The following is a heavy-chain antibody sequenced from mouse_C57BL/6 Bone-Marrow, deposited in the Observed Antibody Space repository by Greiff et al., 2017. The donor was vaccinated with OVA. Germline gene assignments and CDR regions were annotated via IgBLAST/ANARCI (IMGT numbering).Heavy chain of an antibody. CDR2: INPNYGTT. V-gene: IGHV1-39*01. CDR3: ARGGTTVVATNGGAMDY. Sequence: EVQLQQSGPELVKPGASVKISCKASGYSFTDYNMNWVKQSNGKSLEWIGVINPNYGTTSYNQKFKGKTTLTVDQSSSTAYMQLNSLTSEDSAVYYCARGGTTVVATNGGAMDYWGQGTSVTVSS. J-gene: IGHJ4*01. CDR1: GYSFTDYN. D-gene: IGHD1-1*01.